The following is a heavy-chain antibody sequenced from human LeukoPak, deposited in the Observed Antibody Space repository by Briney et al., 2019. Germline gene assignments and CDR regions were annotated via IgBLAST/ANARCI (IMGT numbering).Heavy chain of an antibody. CDR3: ARVGTYDYGGNFDFDY. CDR2: MNPNSGNT. Sequence: ASVTVSCKASGYTFTSYDINWVRQATGQGLEWMGWMNPNSGNTGYAQKFQGRVTMTRDTSTSTVYMELSSLRSEDTAVYYCARVGTYDYGGNFDFDYWGQGTLVTVSS. D-gene: IGHD4-23*01. V-gene: IGHV1-8*01. CDR1: GYTFTSYD. J-gene: IGHJ4*02.